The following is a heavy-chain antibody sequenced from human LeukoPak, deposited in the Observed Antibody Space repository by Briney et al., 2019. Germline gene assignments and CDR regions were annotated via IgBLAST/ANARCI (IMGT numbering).Heavy chain of an antibody. CDR3: ARHPTHYYDIPTDNWFDP. Sequence: TSETLSLTCTVSGGSISSYYWSWIRQPPGKGLEWIGYIYYSGSTNYNPSLKSRVTISVDTSKNQFSLKLSSVTAADTAVYYCARHPTHYYDIPTDNWFDPWGQGTLVTVSS. CDR2: IYYSGST. J-gene: IGHJ5*02. V-gene: IGHV4-59*08. CDR1: GGSISSYY. D-gene: IGHD3-9*01.